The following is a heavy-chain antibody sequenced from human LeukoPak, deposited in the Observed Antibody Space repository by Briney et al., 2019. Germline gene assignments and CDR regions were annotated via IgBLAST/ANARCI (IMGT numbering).Heavy chain of an antibody. CDR1: GGSISSSNYY. CDR3: ARVEYSSSSGFDY. J-gene: IGHJ4*02. D-gene: IGHD6-6*01. V-gene: IGHV4-39*07. CDR2: IYYSGST. Sequence: PSETLSLTCTVSGGSISSSNYYWGWIRQPPGKGLEWIGTIYYSGSTYYNPSLKSRVTISVDTSKNQFSLKLSSVTAADTAVYYCARVEYSSSSGFDYWGQGTLVTVSS.